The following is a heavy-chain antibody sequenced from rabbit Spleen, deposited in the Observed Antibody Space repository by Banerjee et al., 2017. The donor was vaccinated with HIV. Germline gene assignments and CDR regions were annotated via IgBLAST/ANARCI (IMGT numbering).Heavy chain of an antibody. D-gene: IGHD7-1*01. CDR1: GVSFSGDSY. CDR2: IVGSSSGFT. V-gene: IGHV1S40*01. CDR3: AKDTGSNFSSYGMDL. J-gene: IGHJ6*01. Sequence: QSLEESGGDLVKPGASLTLTCIASGVSFSGDSYMFWVRQAPGKGLEWIACIVGSSSGFTYSATCTKGRLTSSKTSTTTLTLQMTSLTVADTATYFCAKDTGSNFSSYGMDLWGQGTLVTVS.